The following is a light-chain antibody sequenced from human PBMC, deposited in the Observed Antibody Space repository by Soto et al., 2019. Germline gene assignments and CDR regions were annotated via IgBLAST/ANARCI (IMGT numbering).Light chain of an antibody. V-gene: IGKV1-39*01. Sequence: DIQMTQSPSSLSASVGDRVTITCRASQSISSYLNWYQQKPGKAPKLLIYAASSLQSGVPSRFRGSGSGTDFTLTISSLQPEDVATYYCKKSYSTPWTFGQVTKVEIK. CDR2: AAS. CDR3: KKSYSTPWT. J-gene: IGKJ1*01. CDR1: QSISSY.